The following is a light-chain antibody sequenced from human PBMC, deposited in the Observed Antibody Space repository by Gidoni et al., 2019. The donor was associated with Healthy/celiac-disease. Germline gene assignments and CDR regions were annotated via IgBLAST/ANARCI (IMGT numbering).Light chain of an antibody. CDR3: LLSYSGARVV. V-gene: IGLV7-46*01. Sequence: QAVVTQEPSLTVSPGGTVTLTCGPSTGAVTSGHYPYWFQQKPGQAPRTMSYDTSNNPSWTPARFSGSLLGGKAALTLSGAQPEDEAEYYCLLSYSGARVVFGGGTKLTVL. J-gene: IGLJ2*01. CDR1: TGAVTSGHY. CDR2: DTS.